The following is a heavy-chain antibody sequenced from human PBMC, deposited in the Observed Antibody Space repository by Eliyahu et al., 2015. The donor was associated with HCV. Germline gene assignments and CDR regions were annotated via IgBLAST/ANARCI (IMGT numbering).Heavy chain of an antibody. V-gene: IGHV5-51*01. CDR2: IYPGDSDT. Sequence: EVQLVQSGAEVKKPGXSXKISXXGSGXSFTSYWIGWVRQMPGKGLEWMGIIYPGDSDTRYSPSXQGQVTISADKSISTAYLQWSSLKASDTAMYYCARVIPRSGEAWWFDPWGQGTLVTVSS. CDR3: ARVIPRSGEAWWFDP. CDR1: GXSFTSYW. D-gene: IGHD3-10*01. J-gene: IGHJ5*02.